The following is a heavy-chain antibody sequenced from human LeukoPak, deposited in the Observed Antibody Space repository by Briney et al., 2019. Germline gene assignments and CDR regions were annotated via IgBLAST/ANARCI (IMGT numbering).Heavy chain of an antibody. CDR1: GGSFSGYY. D-gene: IGHD4/OR15-4a*01. V-gene: IGHV4-34*01. CDR3: ARGRVLRPFDY. Sequence: SETLSLTCAVYGGSFSGYYWSWIRQPPGKGLEWIGEINHSGSTNYNPSLKSRVTISVDTSKNQFSLKLSSVTAADTAVYYCARGRVLRPFDYWGQGTLVTVPS. CDR2: INHSGST. J-gene: IGHJ4*02.